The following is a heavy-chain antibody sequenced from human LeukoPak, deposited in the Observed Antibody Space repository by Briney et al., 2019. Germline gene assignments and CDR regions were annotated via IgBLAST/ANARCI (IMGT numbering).Heavy chain of an antibody. Sequence: PGGSLRLSCGASGFTFRDYWMSWVRQAPGKGLEWVANIQTDGNEKNYIDSVQGRFTISRDNAKTSLYLQMNSLRAEETAVYYCARDSAVATYYGVDVWGQGTTVTVSS. D-gene: IGHD6-19*01. CDR1: GFTFRDYW. CDR2: IQTDGNEK. CDR3: ARDSAVATYYGVDV. J-gene: IGHJ6*02. V-gene: IGHV3-7*01.